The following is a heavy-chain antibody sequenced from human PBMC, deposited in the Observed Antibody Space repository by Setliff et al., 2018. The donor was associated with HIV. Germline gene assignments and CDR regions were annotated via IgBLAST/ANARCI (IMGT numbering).Heavy chain of an antibody. D-gene: IGHD1-7*01. J-gene: IGHJ4*02. Sequence: GGSLRLSCAASGFTFSSYEMDWFRQAPGKGLEWVSNITGSSDTIYYADSVKGRFTISRDNAKNSLYLQMNTLRAEDTAVYYCAREGITGTTLHPYWGQGTLVTVSS. CDR3: AREGITGTTLHPY. CDR1: GFTFSSYE. V-gene: IGHV3-48*03. CDR2: ITGSSDTI.